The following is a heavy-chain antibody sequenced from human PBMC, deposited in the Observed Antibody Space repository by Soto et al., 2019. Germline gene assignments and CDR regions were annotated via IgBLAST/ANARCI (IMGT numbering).Heavy chain of an antibody. CDR1: GFTFSSYG. Sequence: GGSLRLSCAASGFTFSSYGMHWVRQAPGKGLEWVAVISYDGSNKYYADSVKGRFTISRDNSKNTLYLQMNSLRAEDTAVYYCAKDKQKKYYDFWSGYYWFDYWGQGTLVTVSS. D-gene: IGHD3-3*01. CDR3: AKDKQKKYYDFWSGYYWFDY. CDR2: ISYDGSNK. J-gene: IGHJ4*02. V-gene: IGHV3-30*18.